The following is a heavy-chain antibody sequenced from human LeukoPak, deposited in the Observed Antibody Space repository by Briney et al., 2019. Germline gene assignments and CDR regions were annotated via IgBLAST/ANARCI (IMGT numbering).Heavy chain of an antibody. CDR2: IYYSGST. CDR1: GGSISSYY. CDR3: ARHWALSGYDSPFDY. V-gene: IGHV4-59*08. J-gene: IGHJ4*02. D-gene: IGHD5-12*01. Sequence: SETLSLTCTVSGGSISSYYWSWIRQPPGKGLEWIGYIYYSGSTNYNPSLKSRVTISVDTSKNQFSLKLSSVTAADTAVYYCARHWALSGYDSPFDYWGQGTLVTVSS.